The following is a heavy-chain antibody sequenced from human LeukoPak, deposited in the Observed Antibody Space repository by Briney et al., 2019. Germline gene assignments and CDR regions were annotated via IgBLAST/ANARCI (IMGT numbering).Heavy chain of an antibody. CDR1: GFTFSSYA. V-gene: IGHV3-23*01. D-gene: IGHD3-22*01. CDR2: ISVSGGST. CDR3: AKDRVYYDSSGYYYGAFDI. J-gene: IGHJ3*02. Sequence: GGSLRLSCAASGFTFSSYAMSWVRQAPGKGLEWVSAISVSGGSTYYADSVKGRFTISRDNSKNTLYLQMNSLRAEDTAVYYCAKDRVYYDSSGYYYGAFDISSQGTMVTVSS.